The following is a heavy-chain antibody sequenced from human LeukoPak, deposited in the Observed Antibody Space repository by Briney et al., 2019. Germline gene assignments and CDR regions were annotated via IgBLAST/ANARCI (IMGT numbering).Heavy chain of an antibody. CDR3: ARQTGSGLFILP. V-gene: IGHV4-38-2*02. J-gene: IGHJ4*02. D-gene: IGHD3/OR15-3a*01. CDR2: INHSWST. Sequence: PSETLSLTCTVSGYSISNNFYWAWIRQSPGKGLEWIVSINHSWSTYYNPSLKSQVSISIDTSKNQFSLRLTSVTAADTAVYYCARQTGSGLFILPGGQGTLVTVSS. CDR1: GYSISNNFY.